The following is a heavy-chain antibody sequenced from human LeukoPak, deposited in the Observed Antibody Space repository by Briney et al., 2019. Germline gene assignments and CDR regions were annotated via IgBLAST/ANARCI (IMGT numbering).Heavy chain of an antibody. CDR1: GGTXSSYA. J-gene: IGHJ4*02. CDR3: ASSSSGYYDSSGYPFDY. D-gene: IGHD3-22*01. CDR2: IIPILGIA. Sequence: ASVKVSCKASGGTXSSYAISWVRQAPGQGLEWMGRIIPILGIANYAQKFQGRVTITADKSTSTAYMELSSLRSEDTAVYYCASSSSGYYDSSGYPFDYWGQGTLVTVSS. V-gene: IGHV1-69*04.